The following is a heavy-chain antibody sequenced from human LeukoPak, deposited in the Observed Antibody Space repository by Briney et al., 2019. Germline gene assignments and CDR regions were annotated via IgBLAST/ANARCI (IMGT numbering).Heavy chain of an antibody. CDR2: IKRDVSEE. J-gene: IGHJ4*02. CDR1: GFTISSSW. CDR3: AKWRTGDSYGYEY. D-gene: IGHD5-18*01. Sequence: GGSLRLSCAASGFTISSSWMSWVRQAPGKGLEWVANIKRDVSEEYYVDSVKGRFTISRDNARESLYLQMNSLRAEDTAVYYCAKWRTGDSYGYEYWGQGTLVTVSS. V-gene: IGHV3-7*01.